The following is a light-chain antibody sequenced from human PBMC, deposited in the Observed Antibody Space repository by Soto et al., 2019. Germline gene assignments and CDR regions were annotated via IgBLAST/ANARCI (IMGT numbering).Light chain of an antibody. CDR3: ATWDSSLSAGL. CDR1: SSNTGNNY. Sequence: QSALTQPPSVSAAPGQKVTISCSGSSSNTGNNYVSWYQQLPGTAPKLLIYENDKRPSGIPDRFFGSKSGTSATLGITGLQTGDEADYYCATWDSSLSAGLFGTGTKVTVL. CDR2: END. V-gene: IGLV1-51*02. J-gene: IGLJ1*01.